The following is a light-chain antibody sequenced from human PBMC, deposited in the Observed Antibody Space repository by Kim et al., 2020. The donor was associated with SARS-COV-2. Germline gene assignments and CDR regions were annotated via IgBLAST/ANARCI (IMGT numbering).Light chain of an antibody. CDR3: SSYASSSTLV. CDR1: TNDIGGYNY. CDR2: DVS. J-gene: IGLJ3*02. V-gene: IGLV2-14*03. Sequence: QSALTQPASVSGSPGQSITISCTGTTNDIGGYNYVSWYQLHPGKAPKLLIFDVSDRPSGLSDRFSGSKSGNTASLTISGLQAEDEADYYCSSYASSSTLVFGGGTQLTVL.